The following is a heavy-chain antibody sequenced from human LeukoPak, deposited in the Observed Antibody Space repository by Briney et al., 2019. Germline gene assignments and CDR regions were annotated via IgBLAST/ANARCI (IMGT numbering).Heavy chain of an antibody. Sequence: ASVKVPCKASGYTFTSYDINWVRQATGQGLEWMGWMNPNSGNTGYAQKFQGRATMTRNTSISTAYMELSSLRSEDTAVYYCARGRRGTTVTTFRLGQVFDYWGQGTLVTVSS. CDR3: ARGRRGTTVTTFRLGQVFDY. J-gene: IGHJ4*02. CDR2: MNPNSGNT. CDR1: GYTFTSYD. V-gene: IGHV1-8*01. D-gene: IGHD4-17*01.